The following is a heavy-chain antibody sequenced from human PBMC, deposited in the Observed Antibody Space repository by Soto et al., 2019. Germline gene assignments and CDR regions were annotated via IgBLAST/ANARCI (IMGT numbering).Heavy chain of an antibody. CDR1: GFSLSTSAVG. V-gene: IGHV2-5*02. D-gene: IGHD6-13*01. Sequence: QITLKESGPPLVKPTQTLTLTCTFSGFSLSTSAVGVGWIRQPPGKALEWLALIYWDDDKRYSPSLKSRLTITKDTSNNQVVLTMTNMGPVDTATYYCAHMPYSSSWPLFDYWGQGTLVTVSS. CDR3: AHMPYSSSWPLFDY. CDR2: IYWDDDK. J-gene: IGHJ4*02.